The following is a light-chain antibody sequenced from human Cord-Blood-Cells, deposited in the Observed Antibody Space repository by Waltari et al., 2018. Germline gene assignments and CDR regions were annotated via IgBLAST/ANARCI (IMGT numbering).Light chain of an antibody. Sequence: DIQMTQSPSSLSASVGDRVTITCRASQSISSYFNWYQQKPGKPPKILIYAASSLQSGVPSRFSGSASRTHFTPTISSLQPEDFASYYCQQPYSTPFPFGPGTKVDIK. CDR3: QQPYSTPFP. CDR2: AAS. V-gene: IGKV1-39*01. J-gene: IGKJ3*01. CDR1: QSISSY.